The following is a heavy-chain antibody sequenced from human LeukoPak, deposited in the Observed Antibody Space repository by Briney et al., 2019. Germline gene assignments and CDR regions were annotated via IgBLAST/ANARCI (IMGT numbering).Heavy chain of an antibody. Sequence: SETLSLTCTVSGGSISSSSYYWGWIRQPPGKGLEWIGSIYYSGSTYYNPSLKSRVTISVDTSKNQFSLKLSSVTAADTAVYYCARVWSAAGTRGYYYYYGMDVWGQGTTATVSS. CDR3: ARVWSAAGTRGYYYYYGMDV. V-gene: IGHV4-39*07. J-gene: IGHJ6*02. D-gene: IGHD6-13*01. CDR2: IYYSGST. CDR1: GGSISSSSYY.